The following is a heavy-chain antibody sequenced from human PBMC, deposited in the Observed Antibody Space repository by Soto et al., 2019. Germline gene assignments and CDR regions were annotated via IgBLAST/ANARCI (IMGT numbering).Heavy chain of an antibody. D-gene: IGHD3-9*01. CDR3: ARDVPDYDILAGYSHIDY. CDR1: GYTFTSYG. Sequence: ASVKVSCKASGYTFTSYGISWVRQAPGQGLEWMGWISAYNGNTNYAQKLQGRVTMTTDTSTSTAYMELRSLRSDDTAVYYCARDVPDYDILAGYSHIDYWGQGTLVTVSS. CDR2: ISAYNGNT. V-gene: IGHV1-18*01. J-gene: IGHJ4*02.